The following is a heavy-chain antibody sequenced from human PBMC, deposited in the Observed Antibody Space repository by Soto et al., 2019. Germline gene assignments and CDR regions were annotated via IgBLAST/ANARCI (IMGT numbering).Heavy chain of an antibody. CDR1: GYTFTGYY. Sequence: ASVKVSCKASGYTFTGYYMHWVRQAPGQGLEWMGWINPNSGGTNYAQKSQGRVTMTRDTSISTAYMELSRLRSDDTAVYYCARDNAGYSGSYTAFDIWGQGTMVTISS. CDR3: ARDNAGYSGSYTAFDI. J-gene: IGHJ3*02. CDR2: INPNSGGT. V-gene: IGHV1-2*02. D-gene: IGHD1-26*01.